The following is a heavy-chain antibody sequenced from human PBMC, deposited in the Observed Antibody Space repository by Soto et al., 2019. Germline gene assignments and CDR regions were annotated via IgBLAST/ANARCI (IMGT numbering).Heavy chain of an antibody. V-gene: IGHV4-39*07. CDR3: ARGGNRDSSTSSRVGGFAY. D-gene: IGHD6-6*01. Sequence: PETLSLTCTVSGGSISSSSYYWGWIRQPPGKGLEWIGSIYYSGSTYYNPSLKSRVTISVDTSKNQFSLNLSSLTTADTAVYFCARGGNRDSSTSSRVGGFAYRGQGSLVTVSA. CDR2: IYYSGST. J-gene: IGHJ4*02. CDR1: GGSISSSSYY.